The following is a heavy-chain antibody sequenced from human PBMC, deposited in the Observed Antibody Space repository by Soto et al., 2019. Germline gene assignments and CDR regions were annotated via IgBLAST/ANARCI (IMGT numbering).Heavy chain of an antibody. CDR2: IYYDGNT. CDR1: GGSITSSSYY. V-gene: IGHV4-39*01. D-gene: IGHD4-4*01. J-gene: IGHJ4*02. CDR3: ARLTTGTTEGFDY. Sequence: PSETLSLTCAVSGGSITSSSYYWGWIRQPPGKGLECIGNIYYDGNTYYNPSLKSRVTISLDTSKNQFSLRLNSVTAADTVVYYCARLTTGTTEGFDYLGQGTLVTVSS.